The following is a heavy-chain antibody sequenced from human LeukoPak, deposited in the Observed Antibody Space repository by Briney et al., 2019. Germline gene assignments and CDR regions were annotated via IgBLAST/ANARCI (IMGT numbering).Heavy chain of an antibody. J-gene: IGHJ4*02. V-gene: IGHV4-4*02. Sequence: PSGTLSLTCAVPGGSISSSNWWSWVRQPPGKGLEWIGEIYHSGSTNYNPSLKSRVTISVDKSKNQFSLKLSSVTAADTAVYYCARSDDILTGYYSFDYWGQGTLVTVSS. CDR2: IYHSGST. CDR3: ARSDDILTGYYSFDY. D-gene: IGHD3-9*01. CDR1: GGSISSSNW.